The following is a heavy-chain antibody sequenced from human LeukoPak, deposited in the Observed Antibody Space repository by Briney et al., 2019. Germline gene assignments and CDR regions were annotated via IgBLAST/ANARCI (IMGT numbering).Heavy chain of an antibody. CDR3: VKWRSVAGYAH. CDR1: GFTFSSYA. V-gene: IGHV3-64D*06. Sequence: GRCLRPSRSASGFTFSSYATRWVRHAPGNGLEYASAISSNGGSTYYADSVKGRFTISRDNSKNALYLQMSSLRAEGTAVYYCVKWRSVAGYAHWGQGTLVTVSS. CDR2: ISSNGGST. J-gene: IGHJ4*02. D-gene: IGHD6-19*01.